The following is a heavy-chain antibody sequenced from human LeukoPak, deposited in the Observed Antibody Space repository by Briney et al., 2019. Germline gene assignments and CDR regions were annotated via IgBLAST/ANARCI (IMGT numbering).Heavy chain of an antibody. CDR3: ARGGRFGPRNWFDP. CDR2: INPNSGGT. V-gene: IGHV1-2*02. J-gene: IGHJ5*02. D-gene: IGHD3-10*01. Sequence: ASVTVSCTASGYTFTGYYMHWVRQAPGQGLEWMGWINPNSGGTNYAQKFQGRVTMTRDTSISTAYMELSRLRSDDTAVYYCARGGRFGPRNWFDPWGQGTLVTVSS. CDR1: GYTFTGYY.